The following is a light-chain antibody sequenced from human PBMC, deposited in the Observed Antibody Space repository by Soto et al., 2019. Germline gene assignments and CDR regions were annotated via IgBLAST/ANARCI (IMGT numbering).Light chain of an antibody. CDR2: GAS. V-gene: IGKV3-20*01. CDR1: QSVSSN. Sequence: EIVMTQSPATLSVSPGERATLSSRASQSVSSNLAWYQQKPGQAPRLLIYGASSRATGIPDRFSGSGSGTDFTLTISRLELEDFAVYYCQQYGSSPITFGQGRRLEIK. CDR3: QQYGSSPIT. J-gene: IGKJ5*01.